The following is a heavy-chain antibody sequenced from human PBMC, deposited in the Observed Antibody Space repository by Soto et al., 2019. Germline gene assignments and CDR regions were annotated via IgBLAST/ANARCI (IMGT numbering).Heavy chain of an antibody. V-gene: IGHV3-72*01. D-gene: IGHD2-8*01. J-gene: IGHJ4*02. Sequence: GWSLRLSCAASGFTFSDHYMDWVRQAPGEGLEWVGRARNKVNGYTTAYAASVKGRFAISRDDSKNSLYLQMNSLKAEDTAVYFCARLMGTAFDLWGQGTLVTVSS. CDR1: GFTFSDHY. CDR2: ARNKVNGYTT. CDR3: ARLMGTAFDL.